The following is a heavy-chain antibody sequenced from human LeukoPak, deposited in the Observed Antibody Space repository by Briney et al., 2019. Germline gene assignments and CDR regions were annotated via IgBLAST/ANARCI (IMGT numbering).Heavy chain of an antibody. V-gene: IGHV3-21*01. J-gene: IGHJ4*02. CDR2: ISTSSTYI. Sequence: PGGSLRLSCAASEFTLRSYSMHWVRQAPGKGLEWVSYISTSSTYIYYADPVKGRFSISRDNAQNSLYLHMDSLRAEDTAVYYCARDASGSSIGLIDLWGQGTLVTVSS. CDR1: EFTLRSYS. D-gene: IGHD1-26*01. CDR3: ARDASGSSIGLIDL.